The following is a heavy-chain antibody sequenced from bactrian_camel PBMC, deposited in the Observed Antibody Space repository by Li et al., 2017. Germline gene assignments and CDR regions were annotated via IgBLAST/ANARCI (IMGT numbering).Heavy chain of an antibody. CDR1: GYTFSRGC. J-gene: IGHJ4*01. V-gene: IGHV3S1*01. D-gene: IGHD6*01. CDR3: AADVGSMSGNCQPNY. Sequence: VQLVESGGDSVQPGGSLTLSCVASGYTFSRGCVAWFRQRPGKEYERVGEIRTDGETTYSNSVKDRFTISEDNAKNTLTLQMNSLQPEDTAMYYCAADVGSMSGNCQPNYWGQGTQVTVS. CDR2: IRTDGETT.